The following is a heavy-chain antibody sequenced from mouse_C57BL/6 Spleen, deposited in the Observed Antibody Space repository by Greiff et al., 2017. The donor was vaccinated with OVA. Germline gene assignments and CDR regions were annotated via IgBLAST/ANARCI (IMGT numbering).Heavy chain of an antibody. CDR2: ISYDGSN. V-gene: IGHV3-6*01. J-gene: IGHJ2*01. Sequence: VQLQQSGPGLVKPSQSLSLTCSVTGYSITSGYYWNWIRQFPGNKLEWMGYISYDGSNNYNPSLKNRISITRDTSKNQFFLKLNSVTTEDTATYYCARYSNYEDFDYWGQGTTLTVSS. CDR3: ARYSNYEDFDY. CDR1: GYSITSGYY. D-gene: IGHD2-5*01.